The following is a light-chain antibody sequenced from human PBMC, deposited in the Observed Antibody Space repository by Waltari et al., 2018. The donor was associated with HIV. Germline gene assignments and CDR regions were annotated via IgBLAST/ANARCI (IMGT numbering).Light chain of an antibody. CDR2: VNN. CDR3: QSYDSSLGGSV. J-gene: IGLJ3*02. Sequence: QSVLTQPPSVSGAPGQRASISCTGSSSNLGAGYSVHWYQQLPGTAPQLLIYVNNNRPSGVPDRFSGSKSGTSASLAITGLQPEDEADYYCQSYDSSLGGSVFGGGTKLTVL. V-gene: IGLV1-40*01. CDR1: SSNLGAGYS.